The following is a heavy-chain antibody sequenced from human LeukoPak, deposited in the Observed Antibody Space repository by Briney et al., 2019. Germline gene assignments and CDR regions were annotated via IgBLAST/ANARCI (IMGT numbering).Heavy chain of an antibody. J-gene: IGHJ4*02. CDR2: IKQDGSEK. CDR1: GFTLSSYW. CDR3: AKDYCSSTSCYTDY. V-gene: IGHV3-7*03. D-gene: IGHD2-2*02. Sequence: GGSLRLSCVASGFTLSSYWMSWVRQAPGKGLEWVANIKQDGSEKYYVDSVKGRCTISRDNAKNALYLQMNSLRAEDTALYFCAKDYCSSTSCYTDYWGQGTLVTVSS.